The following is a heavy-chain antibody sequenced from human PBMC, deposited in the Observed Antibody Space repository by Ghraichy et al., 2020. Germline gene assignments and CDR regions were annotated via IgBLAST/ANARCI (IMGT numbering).Heavy chain of an antibody. D-gene: IGHD1-26*01. CDR2: ISAYNDNT. Sequence: ASVKVSCKTSGYTFSNFGVSWVRQASGQGLEWMGWISAYNDNTNYAQKLQGRVNMTIDTSTRTAYMELRSLTSDDTAVYYCAKGAGSGSYYSSWGQGTLVTVSS. V-gene: IGHV1-18*01. CDR1: GYTFSNFG. CDR3: AKGAGSGSYYSS. J-gene: IGHJ4*02.